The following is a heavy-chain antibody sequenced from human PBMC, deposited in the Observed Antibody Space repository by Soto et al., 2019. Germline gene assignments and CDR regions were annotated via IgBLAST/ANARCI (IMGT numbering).Heavy chain of an antibody. J-gene: IGHJ5*02. D-gene: IGHD2-15*01. CDR1: GGSISGGGYS. CDR2: IYHSGST. V-gene: IGHV4-30-2*01. Sequence: SETLSLTCAVSGGSISGGGYSWSWIRQPPGKGLEWIGYIYHSGSTYYNPSLKSRVTISVDRSKNQFSLKLSSVTAADTAVYYCARVGGRRNWFDPWGQGTLVTVSS. CDR3: ARVGGRRNWFDP.